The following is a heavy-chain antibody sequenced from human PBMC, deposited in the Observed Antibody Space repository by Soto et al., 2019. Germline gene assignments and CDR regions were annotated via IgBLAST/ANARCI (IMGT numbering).Heavy chain of an antibody. CDR1: GYTFTSYD. D-gene: IGHD3-9*01. V-gene: IGHV1-8*01. J-gene: IGHJ3*02. CDR3: ATLKPLTNPRDAFDI. Sequence: ASVKVSCKASGYTFTSYDINWVRQATGQGLEWMGWMNPNSGNTGYAQKFQGRVSKTRNTSISTAYMKLSSLGSEETAVYYCATLKPLTNPRDAFDIWGQGTMVTVSS. CDR2: MNPNSGNT.